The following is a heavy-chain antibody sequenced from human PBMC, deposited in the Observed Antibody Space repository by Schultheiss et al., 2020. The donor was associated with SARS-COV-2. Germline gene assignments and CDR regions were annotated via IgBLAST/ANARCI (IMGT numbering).Heavy chain of an antibody. V-gene: IGHV3-30*02. CDR1: GFTFSSYA. CDR2: IRYDGSNK. D-gene: IGHD3-22*01. Sequence: GESLKISCAASGFTFSSYAMHWVRQAPGKGLEWVAFIRYDGSNKYYADSVKGRFTISRDNSKNTLYLQMNSLRAEDTAVYYCAKFGSGYSIPAYYFDYWGQGTLVTVSS. J-gene: IGHJ4*02. CDR3: AKFGSGYSIPAYYFDY.